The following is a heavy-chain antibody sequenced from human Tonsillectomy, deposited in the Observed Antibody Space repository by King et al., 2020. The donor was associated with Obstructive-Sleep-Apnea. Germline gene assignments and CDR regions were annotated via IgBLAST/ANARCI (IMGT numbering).Heavy chain of an antibody. CDR1: GFTFSSYG. Sequence: VQLVESGGGVVQPGRSLRLSCAASGFTFSSYGMHWVRQAPGKGLEWVAFIRYDGSNKYYADSVKGRFTISRDNSKNTLYLQMNSLRAEDTAVYYCAKDRRIGYSSSCPDYWGQGTLVTVSS. CDR2: IRYDGSNK. V-gene: IGHV3-30*02. CDR3: AKDRRIGYSSSCPDY. D-gene: IGHD6-13*01. J-gene: IGHJ4*02.